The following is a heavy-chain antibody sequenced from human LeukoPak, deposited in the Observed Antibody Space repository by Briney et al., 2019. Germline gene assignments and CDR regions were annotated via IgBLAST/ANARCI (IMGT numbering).Heavy chain of an antibody. CDR1: GYTFTSYG. CDR3: ATVLSGSYGY. CDR2: ISAYNGNT. V-gene: IGHV1-18*01. Sequence: ASVKVSCKASGYTFTSYGISWVRQAPGQGLEWMGWISAYNGNTNYAQKLQGRVTMTRDTSTSTIYMELSSLRSEDTAVYYCATVLSGSYGYWGQGTLVTVSS. J-gene: IGHJ4*02. D-gene: IGHD1-26*01.